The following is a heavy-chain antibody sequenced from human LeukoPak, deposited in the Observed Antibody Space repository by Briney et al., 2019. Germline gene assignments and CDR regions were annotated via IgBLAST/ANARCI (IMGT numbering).Heavy chain of an antibody. Sequence: SETLSLTCTVSGGSISSYYWSWIRQPPGKGLEWIGYICYSGSTNYNPSLKSRVTISVDTSKNQFSLKLSSVTAADTAVYYCARALRGVIIAFDYWGQGTLVTVSS. CDR1: GGSISSYY. CDR2: ICYSGST. J-gene: IGHJ4*02. CDR3: ARALRGVIIAFDY. D-gene: IGHD3-10*01. V-gene: IGHV4-59*08.